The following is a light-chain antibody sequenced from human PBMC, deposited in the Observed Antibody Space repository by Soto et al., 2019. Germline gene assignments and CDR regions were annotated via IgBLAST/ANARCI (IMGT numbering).Light chain of an antibody. Sequence: EVVLTHSPGTLSLSPGEGATLSCSASQSVSSSFLAWYQQKPGQAPRLLIHAASTGATGIPARFRGSGSGTDFTLTISSLEPEDSAVYFCHQYADSPQTFGQGTKVDI. J-gene: IGKJ2*01. CDR3: HQYADSPQT. CDR2: AAS. CDR1: QSVSSSF. V-gene: IGKV3-20*01.